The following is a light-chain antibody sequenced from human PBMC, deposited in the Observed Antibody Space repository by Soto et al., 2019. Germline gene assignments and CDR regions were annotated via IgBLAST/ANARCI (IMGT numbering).Light chain of an antibody. J-gene: IGLJ2*01. Sequence: QSALTQPVSVSGSPGQSITISCTGTSSDVGLYNYVSWYQQHPGKAPKLLIYDVSDRPSGVSNRFSGSKSGSTASLTISGLQAEDEGDYYCSSYTSTGTVKFGGGTKLTVL. V-gene: IGLV2-14*03. CDR2: DVS. CDR3: SSYTSTGTVK. CDR1: SSDVGLYNY.